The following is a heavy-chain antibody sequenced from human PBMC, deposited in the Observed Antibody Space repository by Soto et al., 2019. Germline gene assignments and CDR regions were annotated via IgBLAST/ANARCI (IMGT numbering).Heavy chain of an antibody. J-gene: IGHJ4*02. CDR2: IYYSGST. V-gene: IGHV4-59*08. Sequence: QVQLQESGPGLVKPSETLSLTCTVSGGSISSYYCSWIRQPPGKGLEWIGYIYYSGSTNYNPSLKSRVTISVDTSKNQFSLKLSSVTAADTAVYYGARRYGYSFDYWGQGTLVTVSS. CDR3: ARRYGYSFDY. D-gene: IGHD1-1*01. CDR1: GGSISSYY.